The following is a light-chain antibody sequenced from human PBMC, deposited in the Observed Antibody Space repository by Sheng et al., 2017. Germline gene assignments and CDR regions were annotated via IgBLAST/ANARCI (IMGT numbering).Light chain of an antibody. CDR3: HQYDTYPYT. V-gene: IGKV1-5*03. CDR2: KAS. Sequence: DIQMTQSPSTLSASVGDRLTITCRASQNIGYWLAWFQQKPGKAPKLLIYKASNLESGVPSRFSGSGSGTEFTLTISSLQPDDFATYFCHQYDTYPYTFGQGTKLEIK. CDR1: QNIGYW. J-gene: IGKJ2*01.